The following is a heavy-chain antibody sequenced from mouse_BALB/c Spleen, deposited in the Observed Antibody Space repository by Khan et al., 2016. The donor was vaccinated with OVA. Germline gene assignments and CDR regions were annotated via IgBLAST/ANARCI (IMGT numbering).Heavy chain of an antibody. CDR3: ASIARK. V-gene: IGHV14-3*02. CDR2: IDPPNGNT. J-gene: IGHJ2*01. CDR1: GLNIKDTY. Sequence: EVQLQQSGAELVKSGATVKLSCTASGLNIKDTYMHWQKQWPEEGLEWIGRIDPPNGNTKYDPKFKGKAHIKAEGSANHAYLQLSSLTPGDTAVYYCASIARKWGQVTTLTVSS.